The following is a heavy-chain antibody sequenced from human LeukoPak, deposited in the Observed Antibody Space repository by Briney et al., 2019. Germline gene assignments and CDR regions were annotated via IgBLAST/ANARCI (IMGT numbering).Heavy chain of an antibody. CDR3: AKGMSRDSYYSDY. Sequence: GGSLKLSCATSGFTFSSDGIHWVRQAPGKGLEWVSIISYDANAKHYADSVKGRFLISRDNTKNTVYLEMSSLRPEDTAVYYCAKGMSRDSYYSDYWGQGTLVTVSS. D-gene: IGHD5-24*01. V-gene: IGHV3-30*02. CDR1: GFTFSSDG. CDR2: ISYDANAK. J-gene: IGHJ4*02.